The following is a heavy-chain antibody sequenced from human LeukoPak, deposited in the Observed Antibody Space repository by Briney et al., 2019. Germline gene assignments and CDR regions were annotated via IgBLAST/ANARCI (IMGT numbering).Heavy chain of an antibody. Sequence: PRGSLRLSCAASGFAFSDFYMFWIRQAPGKGLEWISYISNSGSTLYYADSVKGRFTISRDNDKNLLYLQMNSLRADDTAVYYCARDALGSYDYWGQGTLVTVSS. V-gene: IGHV3-11*01. CDR2: ISNSGSTL. CDR1: GFAFSDFY. D-gene: IGHD3-10*01. CDR3: ARDALGSYDY. J-gene: IGHJ4*02.